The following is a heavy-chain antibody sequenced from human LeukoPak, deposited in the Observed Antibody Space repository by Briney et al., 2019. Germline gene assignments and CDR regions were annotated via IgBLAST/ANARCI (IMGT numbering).Heavy chain of an antibody. J-gene: IGHJ6*02. CDR1: GGTFSSYA. V-gene: IGHV1-69*04. D-gene: IGHD2-2*02. Sequence: SVKVSCKASGGTFSSYAISWVRQAPGQGLEWMGRIIPIFGIANYAQKFQGRVTITADKSTSTAYMELSSLRSEDTAVYYCARAWEIVPAAIHESDYYYYGMDVWGQGTTVTVSS. CDR3: ARAWEIVPAAIHESDYYYYGMDV. CDR2: IIPIFGIA.